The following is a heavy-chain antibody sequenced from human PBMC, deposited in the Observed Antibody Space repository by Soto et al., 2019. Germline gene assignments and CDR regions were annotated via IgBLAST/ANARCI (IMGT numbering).Heavy chain of an antibody. D-gene: IGHD4-4*01. Sequence: ASVKVSCKASGYTFTSYGISWVRQAPGQGLEWMGWISAYNGNTNYAQKLQGRVTMTTDTSTSTAYMELRSLRSDDTAVYYCARVRGTLQYPELDYYYMDVWGKGTTVTVSS. V-gene: IGHV1-18*01. J-gene: IGHJ6*03. CDR1: GYTFTSYG. CDR2: ISAYNGNT. CDR3: ARVRGTLQYPELDYYYMDV.